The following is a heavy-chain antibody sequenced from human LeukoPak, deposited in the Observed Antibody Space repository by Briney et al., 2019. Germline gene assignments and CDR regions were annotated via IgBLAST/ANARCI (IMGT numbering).Heavy chain of an antibody. D-gene: IGHD1-26*01. CDR3: ARESYFDY. V-gene: IGHV3-9*01. CDR2: ISWNSGSI. CDR1: GFTFDDYA. J-gene: IGHJ4*02. Sequence: PGRSLRLSCAASGFTFDDYAMHWVRQAPGKGLEWVSGISWNSGSIGYADSVKGRFTISRDNAKNSLYLQMNSLRAEDTALYYCARESYFDYWGQGTLVTVSS.